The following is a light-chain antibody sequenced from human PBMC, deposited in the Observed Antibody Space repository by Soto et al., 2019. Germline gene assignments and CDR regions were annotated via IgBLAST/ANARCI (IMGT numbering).Light chain of an antibody. V-gene: IGKV1-39*01. J-gene: IGKJ1*01. Sequence: DIQMTQSPSSLSASVGDRVTITCRASQSISNYLNWYRQKPGKAPKLLIYSASSLQSGVPSRFSGSGSGTDFTLTISSLQPEDFATYYCQQSYSTRRTFGQGTKVDIK. CDR1: QSISNY. CDR3: QQSYSTRRT. CDR2: SAS.